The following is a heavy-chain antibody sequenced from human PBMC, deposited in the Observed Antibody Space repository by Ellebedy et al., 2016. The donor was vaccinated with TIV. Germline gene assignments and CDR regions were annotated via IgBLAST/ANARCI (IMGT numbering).Heavy chain of an antibody. D-gene: IGHD6-19*01. J-gene: IGHJ3*02. CDR3: ARPGIAVAGTVAFDI. Sequence: ASVKVSCKASGYTFTSYGISWVRQAPGQGLEWMGWISTYSGNTNYAQRLQGRVTMTTDTSTSTAYMELSSLRSDDTAVYYCARPGIAVAGTVAFDIWGQGTMVTVSS. V-gene: IGHV1-18*04. CDR1: GYTFTSYG. CDR2: ISTYSGNT.